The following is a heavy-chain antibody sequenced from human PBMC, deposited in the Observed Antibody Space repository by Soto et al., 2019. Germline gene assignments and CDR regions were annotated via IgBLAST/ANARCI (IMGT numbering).Heavy chain of an antibody. V-gene: IGHV4-59*08. CDR1: GGSISSYY. J-gene: IGHJ4*02. D-gene: IGHD4-17*01. CDR2: IYYSGST. Sequence: QVQLQESGPGLVKPSETLSLTCTVSGGSISSYYWSWIRQPPGKGLEWIGYIYYSGSTNYNPSLXSSVXIXVDTSKNQFSLKLSSVTAADTAVYYCARRYGPGFDYWGQGTLVTVSS. CDR3: ARRYGPGFDY.